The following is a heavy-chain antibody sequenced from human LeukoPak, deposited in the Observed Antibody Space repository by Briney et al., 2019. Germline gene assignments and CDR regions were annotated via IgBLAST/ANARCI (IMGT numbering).Heavy chain of an antibody. J-gene: IGHJ4*02. V-gene: IGHV4-39*07. CDR1: GGSISSSSYY. CDR3: ARVQQPIGKRYYFDY. D-gene: IGHD6-13*01. Sequence: SETLSLTCTVSGGSISSSSYYWGWIRQPPGKGLEWIGSIYYSGSTYYNPSLKSRVTISVDTSKNQFSLKLSSVTAADTAVYYCARVQQPIGKRYYFDYWGQGTLVTVSS. CDR2: IYYSGST.